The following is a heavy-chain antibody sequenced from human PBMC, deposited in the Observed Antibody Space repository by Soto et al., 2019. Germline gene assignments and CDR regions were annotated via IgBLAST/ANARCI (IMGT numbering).Heavy chain of an antibody. J-gene: IGHJ4*02. V-gene: IGHV3-74*01. CDR1: GFTFRTFW. Sequence: GGSLRLSCEASGFTFRTFWMHWVRQAPGEGLVWVSRMNPEETTTNYADSVRGRFTISRDNAKNTLYLQMNSLRPEDTAVYYCGKGGLEPFEFWGQGTLVTVSS. CDR2: MNPEETTT. D-gene: IGHD1-1*01. CDR3: GKGGLEPFEF.